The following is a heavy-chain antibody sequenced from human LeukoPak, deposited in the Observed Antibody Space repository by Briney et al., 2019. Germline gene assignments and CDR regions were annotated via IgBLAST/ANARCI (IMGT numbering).Heavy chain of an antibody. CDR2: IYYSGST. Sequence: SETLSLTCTVSGGSISSSGYYWGWIRQPPGKGLEWIGSIYYSGSTYYNPSLKSRVTISVDTSKNQFSLKLSSVTAADTAVYYCASVLDYYGSGSYLNWFDPWGQGTLVTVSS. V-gene: IGHV4-39*01. CDR3: ASVLDYYGSGSYLNWFDP. CDR1: GGSISSSGYY. D-gene: IGHD3-10*01. J-gene: IGHJ5*02.